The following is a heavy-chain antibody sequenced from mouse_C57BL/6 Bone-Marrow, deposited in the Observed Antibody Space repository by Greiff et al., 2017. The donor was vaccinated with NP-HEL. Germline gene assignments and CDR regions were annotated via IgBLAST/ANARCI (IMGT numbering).Heavy chain of an antibody. J-gene: IGHJ2*01. Sequence: QVQLQQSGAELVKPGASVKLSCKASGYTFTSYWMQWVKQRPGQGLEWIGEIDPSDSYTNYNQKFKGKATLTVDTSSSTAYMQLSSLTSEDSAVYYCARYHYYGSFYFDYWGQGTTLTVSS. D-gene: IGHD1-1*01. CDR1: GYTFTSYW. CDR3: ARYHYYGSFYFDY. CDR2: IDPSDSYT. V-gene: IGHV1-50*01.